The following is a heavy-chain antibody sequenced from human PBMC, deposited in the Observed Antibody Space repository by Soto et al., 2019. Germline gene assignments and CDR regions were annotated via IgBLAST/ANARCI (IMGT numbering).Heavy chain of an antibody. V-gene: IGHV3-23*01. Sequence: PGGSLRLSCAASRFTFSRYAMSWVRQAPGQGLEWVSGISGSGDRTYYADSVKARFTISRDSAKNTLYLQMRSLRVEDTALYYCAKDYEEVPANIYGGHFDLWGHGTPVTVSS. J-gene: IGHJ4*01. CDR3: AKDYEEVPANIYGGHFDL. CDR2: ISGSGDRT. CDR1: RFTFSRYA. D-gene: IGHD2-2*01.